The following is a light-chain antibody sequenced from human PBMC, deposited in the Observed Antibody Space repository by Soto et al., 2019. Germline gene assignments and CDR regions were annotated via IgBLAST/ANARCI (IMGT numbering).Light chain of an antibody. CDR3: CSHAGSYTYV. J-gene: IGLJ1*01. CDR2: DVT. Sequence: QSVLTQPASVSGSPGQSITISCTGTSSDVGGYNYVSWYQQHPGKAPKLMIYDVTKRPSGVPDRFSGSKSGNTASLTISGLQSEDEADYYCCSHAGSYTYVFGTGTKVTV. V-gene: IGLV2-11*01. CDR1: SSDVGGYNY.